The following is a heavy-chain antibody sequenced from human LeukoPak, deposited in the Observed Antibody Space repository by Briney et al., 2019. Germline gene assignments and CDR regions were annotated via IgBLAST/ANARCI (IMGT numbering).Heavy chain of an antibody. CDR2: ISGSGGST. J-gene: IGHJ4*02. CDR3: AKDLGRRDGYNYGVYFDY. V-gene: IGHV3-23*01. D-gene: IGHD5-24*01. Sequence: GGSLRLSCAASGFTFSSYAMSWVRQAPGKGLEWVSAISGSGGSTYYADSVKGRFTISRDNSKNTPYLQMNGLRAEDTAVYYCAKDLGRRDGYNYGVYFDYWGQGTLVTVSS. CDR1: GFTFSSYA.